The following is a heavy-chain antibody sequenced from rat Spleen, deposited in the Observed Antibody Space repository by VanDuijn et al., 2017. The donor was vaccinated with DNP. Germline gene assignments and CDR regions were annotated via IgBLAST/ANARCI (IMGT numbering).Heavy chain of an antibody. CDR1: GSSITSNY. D-gene: IGHD1-6*01. V-gene: IGHV3-1*01. CDR2: ISYSGST. CDR3: ASEEAYYGYNYFDY. J-gene: IGHJ2*01. Sequence: EVQLQESGSGLVKPSQSLSLTCSVTGSSITSNYWGWIRKFPGNKMEYIGHISYSGSTSYNPSLKSRVSISRDTSKNQVFLQLNSVTTEDTATYYCASEEAYYGYNYFDYWGQGVMVTVSS.